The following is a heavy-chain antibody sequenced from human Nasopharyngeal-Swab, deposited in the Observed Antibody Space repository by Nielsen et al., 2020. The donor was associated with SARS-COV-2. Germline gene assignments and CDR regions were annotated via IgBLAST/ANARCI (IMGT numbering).Heavy chain of an antibody. Sequence: VRQAPGKGLEWIGEINHSGSTNYNPSLKSRVTISVDTSKNQFSLKLSSVTAADTAVYYCAREHREASYDFWSGYYDYWGQGTLVTVSS. D-gene: IGHD3-3*01. V-gene: IGHV4-4*02. CDR2: INHSGST. CDR3: AREHREASYDFWSGYYDY. J-gene: IGHJ4*02.